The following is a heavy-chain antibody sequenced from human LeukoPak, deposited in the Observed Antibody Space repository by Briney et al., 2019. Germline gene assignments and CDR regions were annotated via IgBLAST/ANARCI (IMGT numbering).Heavy chain of an antibody. Sequence: ASVKVSCKASGYTFTSYDINWVRQATGQGLEWMGWMNPNSGNTGYAQKFQGRVTMTRNTSISTAYMELSSLRSEDTAVYYCARGPRQCVGCSSGWYLYSVAFDIWGQGTMVTVSS. CDR3: ARGPRQCVGCSSGWYLYSVAFDI. J-gene: IGHJ3*02. V-gene: IGHV1-8*01. CDR1: GYTFTSYD. CDR2: MNPNSGNT. D-gene: IGHD6-13*01.